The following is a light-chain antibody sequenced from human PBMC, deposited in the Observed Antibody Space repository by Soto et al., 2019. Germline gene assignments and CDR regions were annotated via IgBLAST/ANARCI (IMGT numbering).Light chain of an antibody. J-gene: IGKJ2*01. CDR1: QRLLHSNGNIF. CDR3: MQALQTPYT. V-gene: IGKV2-28*01. Sequence: EIVMTQSPPSLTVTPGEPASISCRSSQRLLHSNGNIFLDWDLQKPGQSPQLLIYLGSNRASGVPDRVSGSVAGTDFTLKISRVEAEDVGVYYCMQALQTPYTFGQGTKLEIK. CDR2: LGS.